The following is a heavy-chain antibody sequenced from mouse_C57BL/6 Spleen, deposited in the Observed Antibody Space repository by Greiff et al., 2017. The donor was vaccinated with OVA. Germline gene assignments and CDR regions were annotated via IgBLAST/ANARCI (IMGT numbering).Heavy chain of an antibody. CDR2: ISYDGSN. CDR3: ARDPGTYFDY. Sequence: DVQLQESGPGLVKPSQSLSLTCSVTGYSITSGYYWNWIRQFPGNKLEWMGYISYDGSNNYNPSLKNRISITRDTSKNQFFLKLNSVTTEDTATYYCARDPGTYFDYWGQGTTLTVSS. CDR1: GYSITSGYY. V-gene: IGHV3-6*01. J-gene: IGHJ2*01. D-gene: IGHD3-1*01.